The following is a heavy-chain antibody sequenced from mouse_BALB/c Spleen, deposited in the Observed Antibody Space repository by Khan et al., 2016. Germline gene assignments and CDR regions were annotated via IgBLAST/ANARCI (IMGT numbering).Heavy chain of an antibody. Sequence: EVELVESGGGLVQPGGSRKLSCAVSGFTFSRFGMYWVRQTLAKGLVWVAFISSGSSIIYYADTLKGRFTISRDNSKNALLLQLTCLRSEDTAIYYYTRGDCWGQATAPTVS. V-gene: IGHV5-17*02. CDR3: TRGDC. CDR1: GFTFSRFG. CDR2: ISSGSSII. J-gene: IGHJ2*01.